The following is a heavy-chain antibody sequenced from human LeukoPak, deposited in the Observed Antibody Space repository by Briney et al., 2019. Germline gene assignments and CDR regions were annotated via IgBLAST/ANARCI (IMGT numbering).Heavy chain of an antibody. CDR2: LYYSGNT. D-gene: IGHD7-27*01. CDR1: GPSLSTYY. V-gene: IGHV4-59*01. J-gene: IGHJ4*02. CDR3: ARGWGYFDY. Sequence: PSETLSLTCTVSGPSLSTYYWRWIRQPPGKGLEWIGYLYYSGNTNYNPPLKSRVTISVDTPTSQFSLNLTSLTAADTAVYYCARGWGYFDYWGQGTLVTVSS.